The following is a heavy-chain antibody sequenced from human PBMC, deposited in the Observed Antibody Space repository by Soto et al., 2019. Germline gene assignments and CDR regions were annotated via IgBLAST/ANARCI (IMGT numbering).Heavy chain of an antibody. CDR3: ARGAAGYCSSTSCSSYGMDV. CDR1: GGTFSSYA. CDR2: IIPIFGTA. V-gene: IGHV1-69*13. J-gene: IGHJ6*02. Sequence: SVKVSCKASGGTFSSYAISWVRQAPGQGLEWMGGIIPIFGTANYAQKFQGRVTITADESTSTAYMELSSLRSEDTAVYYCARGAAGYCSSTSCSSYGMDVWGQGTTVTVSS. D-gene: IGHD2-2*01.